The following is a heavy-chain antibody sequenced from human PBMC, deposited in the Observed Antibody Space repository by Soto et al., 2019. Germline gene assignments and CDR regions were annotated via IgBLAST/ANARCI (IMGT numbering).Heavy chain of an antibody. J-gene: IGHJ6*02. V-gene: IGHV1-69*12. D-gene: IGHD2-15*01. CDR2: IIPIFGTA. CDR1: GGTFSTYA. CDR3: ARDEMVVATGSSTWHYYYGMDV. Sequence: QVQLVQSGAEVKKPGSSVKVSCKSSGGTFSTYAISWVRQAPGQGLEWMGGIIPIFGTANYAQKFQGRVTITADESTTTAYMEVISLRSEDTAVYYCARDEMVVATGSSTWHYYYGMDVWGQGTTVTVSS.